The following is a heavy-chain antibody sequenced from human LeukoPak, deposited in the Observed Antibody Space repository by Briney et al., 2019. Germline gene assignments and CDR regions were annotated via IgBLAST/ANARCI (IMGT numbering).Heavy chain of an antibody. J-gene: IGHJ3*02. CDR3: ARDHSQPILTGHYSGAFDM. CDR2: MNPNSGNT. Sequence: ASVKVSCKASGYTFTSYDINWVRQATGQGLEWMGWMNPNSGNTGYAQKFQGRVTMTRNTSISTAYMELSSLRAEDTAVYYCARDHSQPILTGHYSGAFDMWGQGTMVTVSS. V-gene: IGHV1-8*01. D-gene: IGHD3-9*01. CDR1: GYTFTSYD.